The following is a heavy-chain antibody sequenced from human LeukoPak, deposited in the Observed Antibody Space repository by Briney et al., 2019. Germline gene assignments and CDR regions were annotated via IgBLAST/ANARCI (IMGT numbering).Heavy chain of an antibody. Sequence: PGRSLRLSCAASGLTFSSYSMNWVRQAPGKGLEWVSSISSSSSYIYYADSLKGRFTISRDNAKNSLYLQMDSLRAEDTAVYYCAGDFYVDNSGRRDDAFDIWGQGTMVTGSS. D-gene: IGHD3-22*01. CDR3: AGDFYVDNSGRRDDAFDI. CDR2: ISSSSSYI. V-gene: IGHV3-21*01. J-gene: IGHJ3*02. CDR1: GLTFSSYS.